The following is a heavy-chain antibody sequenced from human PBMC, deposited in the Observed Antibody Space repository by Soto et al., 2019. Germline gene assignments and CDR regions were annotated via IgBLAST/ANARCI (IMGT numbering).Heavy chain of an antibody. CDR2: ISYSGST. CDR3: ARADPDASVGY. J-gene: IGHJ4*02. V-gene: IGHV4-59*11. Sequence: SETLSLTCTVSGGSMSSHYWTWLRQPPGKGLEWIGYISYSGSTYCNPSLKSRVTISADTSRNQFSLKLSSVIAADTAVYYCARADPDASVGYWGQGTLVTVSS. D-gene: IGHD3-16*01. CDR1: GGSMSSHY.